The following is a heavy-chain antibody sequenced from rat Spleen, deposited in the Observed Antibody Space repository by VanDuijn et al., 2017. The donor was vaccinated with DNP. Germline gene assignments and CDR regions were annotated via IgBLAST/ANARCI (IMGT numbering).Heavy chain of an antibody. Sequence: EVQLVESGGGLVQPGRSMKLSCAASGFTFSNYDMAWVRQAPTKSLEWVASVTSSGGTTYYRDSVKGRFTISRDNAKSTLYLEMDSLRSEETATYYCARRVFPAQGGYLDYWGQGVMVTVSS. CDR3: ARRVFPAQGGYLDY. CDR1: GFTFSNYD. D-gene: IGHD1-4*01. CDR2: VTSSGGTT. V-gene: IGHV5S11*01. J-gene: IGHJ2*01.